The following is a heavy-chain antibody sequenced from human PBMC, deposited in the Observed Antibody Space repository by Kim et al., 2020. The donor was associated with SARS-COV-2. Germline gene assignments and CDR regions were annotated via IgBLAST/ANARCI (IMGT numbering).Heavy chain of an antibody. D-gene: IGHD3-10*01. J-gene: IGHJ4*02. Sequence: SETLSLTCAVYGGSFSGYYWSWIRQPPGKGLEWIGEINHSGSTNYNPSLKSRVTISVDTSKNQFSLKLSSVTAADTAVYYCARGHRPMVRGVFDYWGQGTLVTVSS. CDR1: GGSFSGYY. V-gene: IGHV4-34*01. CDR2: INHSGST. CDR3: ARGHRPMVRGVFDY.